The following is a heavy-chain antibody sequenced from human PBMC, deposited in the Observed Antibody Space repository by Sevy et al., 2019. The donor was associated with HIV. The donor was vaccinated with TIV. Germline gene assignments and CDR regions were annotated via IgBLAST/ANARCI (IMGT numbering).Heavy chain of an antibody. CDR1: GGSISSGGYY. V-gene: IGHV4-31*03. D-gene: IGHD2-8*01. CDR3: AGDRRMVSHAFDI. CDR2: IYYSGST. J-gene: IGHJ3*02. Sequence: SETLSLTCTVSGGSISSGGYYWSWIRQHPGKGLEWIGYIYYSGSTYYNPSLKSRVTISVDTSKNQFSLKLSSVTAADTAVYYCAGDRRMVSHAFDIWGQGTMVTVSS.